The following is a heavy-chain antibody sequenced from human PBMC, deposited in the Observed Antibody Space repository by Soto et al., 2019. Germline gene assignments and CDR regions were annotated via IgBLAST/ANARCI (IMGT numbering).Heavy chain of an antibody. CDR1: GDSIRSYY. CDR2: IYDSGST. J-gene: IGHJ2*01. V-gene: IGHV4-59*01. D-gene: IGHD4-17*01. Sequence: QVQLQESGPGLVKPSETLSLTCTVSGDSIRSYYWSWIRQPPGKGLEWIGYIYDSGSTNYNPSLKSGVTISVDASKNQFSLKFTSVTAADMAVYFCARSPILYGYYDSWYFDLWGRGTLVNVS. CDR3: ARSPILYGYYDSWYFDL.